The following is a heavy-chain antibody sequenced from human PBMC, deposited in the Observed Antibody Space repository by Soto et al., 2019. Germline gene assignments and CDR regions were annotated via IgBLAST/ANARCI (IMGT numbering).Heavy chain of an antibody. CDR1: GGSISSGGYY. Sequence: QVQLQESGPGLVKPSQTLSLTCTVSGGSISSGGYYWSWIRQHPGKGLEWIGYIYYSGSTYYNPSLKSRVTISVDTSKNQFSLKLCSVTAADTAVYYCARDHPDYGDYNWFDPWGQGTLVTVSS. J-gene: IGHJ5*02. CDR2: IYYSGST. CDR3: ARDHPDYGDYNWFDP. D-gene: IGHD4-17*01. V-gene: IGHV4-31*03.